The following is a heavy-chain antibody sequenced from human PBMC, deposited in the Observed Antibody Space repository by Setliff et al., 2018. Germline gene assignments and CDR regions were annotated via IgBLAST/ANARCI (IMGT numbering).Heavy chain of an antibody. D-gene: IGHD3-22*01. V-gene: IGHV1-18*01. J-gene: IGHJ4*02. CDR1: GYTFTSYG. CDR3: ARDRSGAGDYYDSSGYYDY. CDR2: ISAYNGNT. Sequence: GASVKISCKASGYTFTSYGISWVRQAPGQGLEWMGWISAYNGNTNYAQKRQGRVTMTTDTSTSTAYMELRSLRSDDTAVYYCARDRSGAGDYYDSSGYYDYWGQGTLVTVSS.